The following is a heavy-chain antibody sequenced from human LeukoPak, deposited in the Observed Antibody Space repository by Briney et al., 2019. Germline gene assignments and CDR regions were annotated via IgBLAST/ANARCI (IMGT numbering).Heavy chain of an antibody. V-gene: IGHV4-4*07. D-gene: IGHD3-10*01. CDR2: IYTSGST. J-gene: IGHJ4*02. CDR3: ASSYYYGSGSYYTLDY. Sequence: PSETLSLTCTVSGGSISSYYWSWIRQPAGKGLEWIGRIYTSGSTNYNPSLKSRVTMSVDTSKNQFSLKLSSVTAADTAVYYCASSYYYGSGSYYTLDYWGQGTLVTVSS. CDR1: GGSISSYY.